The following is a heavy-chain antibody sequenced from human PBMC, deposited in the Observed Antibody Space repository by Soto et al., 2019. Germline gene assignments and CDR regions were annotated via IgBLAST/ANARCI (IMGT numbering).Heavy chain of an antibody. D-gene: IGHD5-12*01. CDR2: INSDGSDT. Sequence: GGSLRLSCAASGFTFSTFVMHWVRQAPGKGLVWVSRINSDGSDTRYADSVKGRFTISRDNARNTLDLQMSSLRAEDTAVYFCVRDRDGYYFSGQGTLVTVSS. V-gene: IGHV3-74*01. J-gene: IGHJ3*01. CDR1: GFTFSTFV. CDR3: VRDRDGYYF.